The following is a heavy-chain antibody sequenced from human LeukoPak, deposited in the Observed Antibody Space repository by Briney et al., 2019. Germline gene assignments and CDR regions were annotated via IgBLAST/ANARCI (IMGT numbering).Heavy chain of an antibody. V-gene: IGHV3-33*01. J-gene: IGHJ4*02. CDR3: ARSYSYDSSHTVDY. Sequence: GGSLRLSCVASGFTFSSFGMHWVRQAPGKGLEWVAVIWYDGSNKYYADSVKGRFTISRDNSKNPLYLQMNSLRAEDTAVYYCARSYSYDSSHTVDYWRQGTLVTVSS. CDR2: IWYDGSNK. D-gene: IGHD3-22*01. CDR1: GFTFSSFG.